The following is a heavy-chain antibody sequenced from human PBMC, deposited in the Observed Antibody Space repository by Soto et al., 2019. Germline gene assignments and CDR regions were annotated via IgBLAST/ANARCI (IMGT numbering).Heavy chain of an antibody. V-gene: IGHV4-34*01. Sequence: SETLSLTCXVYGGSFSGYYWTWIRQPPGTGLEWIGEINHSGSTNYNPSLKSRVTISVDTSKNQFSLKLTSVTAADTAVYYCARTQGRYFDYWGQGTLVTVSS. CDR2: INHSGST. CDR1: GGSFSGYY. J-gene: IGHJ4*02. D-gene: IGHD3-16*01. CDR3: ARTQGRYFDY.